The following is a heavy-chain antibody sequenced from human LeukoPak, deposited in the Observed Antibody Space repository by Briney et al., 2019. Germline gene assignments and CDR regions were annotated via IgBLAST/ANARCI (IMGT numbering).Heavy chain of an antibody. CDR1: GFTFSSYS. Sequence: GRSLRLSCAASGFTFSSYSMNWVRQAPGKGLEWVSSISSSSSYIYYADSVKGRFTISRDNAKNSLYLRMNSLRAEDTAVYYCARAYEGGAFGVWGQGTMVTVSS. V-gene: IGHV3-21*04. CDR3: ARAYEGGAFGV. D-gene: IGHD3-22*01. J-gene: IGHJ3*01. CDR2: ISSSSSYI.